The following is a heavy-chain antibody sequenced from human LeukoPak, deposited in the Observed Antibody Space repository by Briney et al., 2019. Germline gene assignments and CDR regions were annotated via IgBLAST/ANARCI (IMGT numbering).Heavy chain of an antibody. V-gene: IGHV1-18*01. CDR3: ASGATGTTGYYYYYMDV. CDR2: ISAYNGNT. Sequence: ASVKVSCKASGYTFTSYGISWVRQAPGQGLEWMGWISAYNGNTNYAQKLQGRVTMTTDTSTSTAYMELRSLRSDDTAVYYCASGATGTTGYYYYYMDVWGKGTTVTVSS. J-gene: IGHJ6*03. D-gene: IGHD1-1*01. CDR1: GYTFTSYG.